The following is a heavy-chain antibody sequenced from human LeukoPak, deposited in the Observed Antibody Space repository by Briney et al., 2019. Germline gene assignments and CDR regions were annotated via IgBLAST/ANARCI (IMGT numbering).Heavy chain of an antibody. CDR2: IYYSGST. CDR3: ARHGGMGIQLSGTNDY. D-gene: IGHD5-18*01. J-gene: IGHJ4*02. CDR1: GGSISSRSYY. V-gene: IGHV4-39*01. Sequence: PSETLSLTCTVSGGSISSRSYYWGWIRQPPGKGLEWIGSIYYSGSTYYNPSLKSRVTISVDTSKNQFSLKLSSVTAADTAVYYCARHGGMGIQLSGTNDYWGQGTLVTVSS.